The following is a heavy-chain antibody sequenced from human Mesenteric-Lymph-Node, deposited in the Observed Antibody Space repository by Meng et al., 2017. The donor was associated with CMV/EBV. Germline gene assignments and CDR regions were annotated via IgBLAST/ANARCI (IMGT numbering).Heavy chain of an antibody. J-gene: IGHJ4*02. D-gene: IGHD3-22*01. CDR2: IYTGGDT. V-gene: IGHV3-53*01. CDR1: GFTVSTNY. Sequence: LSLTCAASGFTVSTNYMTWVRQAPGKGLEWVSVIYTGGDTYYTDSVKGRFTISRDNSKNTLFLQMNSLRAEDTAVYYCARGGHYYDSSYYYFDYWGQGTLVTVSS. CDR3: ARGGHYYDSSYYYFDY.